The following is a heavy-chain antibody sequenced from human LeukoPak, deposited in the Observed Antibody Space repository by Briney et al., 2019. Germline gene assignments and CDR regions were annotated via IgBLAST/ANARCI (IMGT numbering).Heavy chain of an antibody. V-gene: IGHV3-11*01. CDR1: GFTLNDYY. Sequence: GGSLRLSCAASGFTLNDYYMSWIRQAPGKGLEWLSYINIGGTNTHYADSVKGRFTISRDNAKKSLYLEMNNLRAGDTAVYYCATYGAGFDTWGQGVLVTVSS. CDR3: ATYGAGFDT. D-gene: IGHD2-21*01. J-gene: IGHJ5*02. CDR2: INIGGTNT.